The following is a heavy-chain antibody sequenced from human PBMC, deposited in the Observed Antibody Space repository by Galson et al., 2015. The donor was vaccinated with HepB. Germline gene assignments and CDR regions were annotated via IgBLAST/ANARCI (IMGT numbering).Heavy chain of an antibody. CDR2: ISYDGSNK. D-gene: IGHD5-18*01. J-gene: IGHJ4*02. CDR1: GFTFSSYA. CDR3: ARDLAPQDWVDTAMVGVWDY. V-gene: IGHV3-30*09. Sequence: SLRLSCAASGFTFSSYAMHWVRQAPGKGLEWVAVISYDGSNKYYADSVKGRFAISRDNSKNTLYLQMNSLRAEDTAVYYCARDLAPQDWVDTAMVGVWDYWGQGTLVTVSS.